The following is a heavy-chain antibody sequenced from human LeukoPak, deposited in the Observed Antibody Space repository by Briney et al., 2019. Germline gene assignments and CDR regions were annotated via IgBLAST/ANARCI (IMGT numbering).Heavy chain of an antibody. CDR1: GFTFSTYW. V-gene: IGHV3-7*01. J-gene: IGHJ4*02. CDR2: IKQDGSEK. D-gene: IGHD6-19*01. CDR3: AKAVAVAGLDY. Sequence: GGSLRLSCGASGFTFSTYWMSWVRQAPGKGLEWVANIKQDGSEKYYVDSVKGRFTISRDNAKNSLYLQMNSLRAEDTAVYYCAKAVAVAGLDYWGQGTLVTVSS.